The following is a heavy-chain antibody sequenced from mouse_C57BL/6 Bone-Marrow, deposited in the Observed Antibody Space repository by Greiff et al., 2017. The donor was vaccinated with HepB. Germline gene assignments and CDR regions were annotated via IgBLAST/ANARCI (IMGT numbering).Heavy chain of an antibody. J-gene: IGHJ1*03. V-gene: IGHV5-17*01. CDR1: GFTFSDYG. Sequence: EVQRVESGGGLVKPGGSLKLSCAASGFTFSDYGMHWVRQAPEKGLEWVAYISRGSSTIYSADTVKGRFTIARDNAKNTLFLQMTSLRSEDTALYYCAGRRGYDYDGPWYFDVWGTGTTVTVSS. D-gene: IGHD2-4*01. CDR3: AGRRGYDYDGPWYFDV. CDR2: ISRGSSTI.